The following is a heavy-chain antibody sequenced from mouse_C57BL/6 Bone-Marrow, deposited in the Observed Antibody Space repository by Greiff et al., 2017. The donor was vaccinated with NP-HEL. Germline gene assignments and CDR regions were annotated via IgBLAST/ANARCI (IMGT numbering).Heavy chain of an antibody. Sequence: EVQLQQSGPELVKPGASVKISCKASGYTFTDYYMNWVKQSHGKSLEWIGDINPNNGGTSYNQKFKGKATLTVDKSSSTAYMELRSLTSEDSAVYYCAILRFYFDYWGQGTTLTVSS. CDR3: AILRFYFDY. V-gene: IGHV1-26*01. J-gene: IGHJ2*01. D-gene: IGHD2-12*01. CDR1: GYTFTDYY. CDR2: INPNNGGT.